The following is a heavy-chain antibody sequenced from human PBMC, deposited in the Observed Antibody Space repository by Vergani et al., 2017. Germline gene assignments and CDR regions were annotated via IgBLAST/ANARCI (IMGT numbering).Heavy chain of an antibody. D-gene: IGHD2-2*01. CDR1: GYSFTSYW. V-gene: IGHV5-51*01. J-gene: IGHJ6*03. CDR2: IYPGDSDI. Sequence: EVQLVQSGAEVKKPGESLKISCKGSGYSFTSYWIGWVRQMPGKGLEWMGIIYPGDSDIRYSPSFQGQVTISADKSISTAYLQWSSLKASDTAMYYCARHAKRGCSSTSCYLDYYYYMDVWGKGTTVTVSS. CDR3: ARHAKRGCSSTSCYLDYYYYMDV.